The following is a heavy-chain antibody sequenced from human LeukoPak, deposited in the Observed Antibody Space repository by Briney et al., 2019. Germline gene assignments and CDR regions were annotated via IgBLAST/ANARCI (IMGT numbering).Heavy chain of an antibody. D-gene: IGHD5-18*01. V-gene: IGHV1-8*01. CDR1: GYTFTSYD. CDR2: MNPNSDNT. J-gene: IGHJ4*02. Sequence: ASEKVSCKASGYTFTSYDLNWVRQATGQGLEWMGWMNPNSDNTGYAQKFQGRVTMTRNTSISTAYMELSNLRSQDTAVYYCTKRGHSYGDFDYWGQGTLVSVSS. CDR3: TKRGHSYGDFDY.